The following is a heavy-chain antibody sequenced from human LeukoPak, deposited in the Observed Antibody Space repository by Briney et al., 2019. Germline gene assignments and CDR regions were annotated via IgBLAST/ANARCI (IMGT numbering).Heavy chain of an antibody. J-gene: IGHJ4*02. D-gene: IGHD1-14*01. V-gene: IGHV3-23*01. Sequence: GASLRLSCAASGFSFSSNAMNWVRQAPGNGLEWVSAVSGSGGSTYYADSVKGRFTISRDNSKNTVYLQMNSLRAEDTALYYCAKGWKGNLDYWGQGTLVTVSS. CDR1: GFSFSSNA. CDR3: AKGWKGNLDY. CDR2: VSGSGGST.